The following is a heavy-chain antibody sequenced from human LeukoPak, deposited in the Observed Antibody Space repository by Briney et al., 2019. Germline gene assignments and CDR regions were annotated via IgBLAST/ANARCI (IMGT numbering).Heavy chain of an antibody. CDR1: GDSISSSS. Sequence: PSETLSLTCTVSGDSISSSSYYWGWIRQPPGKGLEWLSSISSSSSIIYYADSVKGRFTISRDNAKNSLYLQMNSLRDEDTAVYYCARKGYYDSSDYQDYWGQGTLVTVSS. J-gene: IGHJ4*02. CDR2: ISSSSSII. D-gene: IGHD3-22*01. V-gene: IGHV3-48*02. CDR3: ARKGYYDSSDYQDY.